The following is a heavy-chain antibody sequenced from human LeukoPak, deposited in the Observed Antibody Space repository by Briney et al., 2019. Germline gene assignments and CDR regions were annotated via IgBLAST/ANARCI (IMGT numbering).Heavy chain of an antibody. Sequence: SETLSLTCTVSGYSISSGYYWGWIRQPPGKGLEWIGSIYHSGSTYYNPSLKSRVTISVDTSKNQFSLKLSSVTAADTAVYYCARDMIAAASGDYWGQGTLVTVSS. D-gene: IGHD6-13*01. V-gene: IGHV4-38-2*02. J-gene: IGHJ4*02. CDR3: ARDMIAAASGDY. CDR1: GYSISSGYY. CDR2: IYHSGST.